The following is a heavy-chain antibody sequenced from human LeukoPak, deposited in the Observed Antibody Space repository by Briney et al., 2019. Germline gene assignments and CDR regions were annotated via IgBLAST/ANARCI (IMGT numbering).Heavy chain of an antibody. D-gene: IGHD5/OR15-5a*01. CDR2: IYPGDFDT. J-gene: IGHJ4*02. Sequence: GEALQISCQGSGYSFISYWIAWARPMPGKGLEWRGIIYPGDFDTRYSPSFQGQVTFSADKSTNTAYLQGSSLKASDTAMYYCARQYVYRQIDYWGQGTLVTVSS. CDR1: GYSFISYW. CDR3: ARQYVYRQIDY. V-gene: IGHV5-51*01.